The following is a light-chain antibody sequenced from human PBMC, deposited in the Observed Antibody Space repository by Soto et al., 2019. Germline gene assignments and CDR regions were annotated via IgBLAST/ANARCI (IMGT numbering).Light chain of an antibody. V-gene: IGLV2-11*01. J-gene: IGLJ1*01. Sequence: QSVLTQPRSVSGSPGQSVTISCTGTSSDVGGYNYVSWYQQHPGKAPKLMIYDVSKRPSGVPDRFSGSKSGNTASLTISALQAVDAADSYCCSYAGSYYVFGTGTKLTVL. CDR3: CSYAGSYYV. CDR2: DVS. CDR1: SSDVGGYNY.